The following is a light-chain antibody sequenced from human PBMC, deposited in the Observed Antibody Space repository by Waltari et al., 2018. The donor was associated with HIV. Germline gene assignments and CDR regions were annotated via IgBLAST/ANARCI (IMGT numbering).Light chain of an antibody. CDR2: DLT. Sequence: QSALTQPRSVSGSPGQSVTISCTGTSSDVGGYNYVSWYQQLPGKAPKLMIYDLTERPSGVPDRFSGSKSGTSATLGITGLQAGDEADYFCGTWDSSLSAVVFGGGTLLTVL. J-gene: IGLJ2*01. CDR3: GTWDSSLSAVV. CDR1: SSDVGGYNY. V-gene: IGLV2-11*01.